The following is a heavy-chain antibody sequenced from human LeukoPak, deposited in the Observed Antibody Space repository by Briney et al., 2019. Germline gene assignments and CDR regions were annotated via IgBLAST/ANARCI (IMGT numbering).Heavy chain of an antibody. CDR2: IKQDGSQK. V-gene: IGHV3-7*01. D-gene: IGHD6-6*01. J-gene: IGHJ4*02. CDR1: GFTFNNYW. Sequence: PGGSLRLSCAASGFTFNNYWMSWVRQAPGKGLEWVANIKQDGSQKYYVDSVKGRLTISRDNAKNSLYLQMNSLRVEDTAVYYCARDPVGHLGKYSSSSNYFDYWGQGTLVTVSS. CDR3: ARDPVGHLGKYSSSSNYFDY.